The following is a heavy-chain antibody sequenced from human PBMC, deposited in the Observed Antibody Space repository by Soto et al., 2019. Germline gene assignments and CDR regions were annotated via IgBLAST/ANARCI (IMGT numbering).Heavy chain of an antibody. CDR3: AKLTYPSDSNGYYYERVSGWIDA. Sequence: EVQLLESGGGLIQPGGSLRLSCAASGFTFSSYAISWVRQAPGKGLEWVSGISASGGTANLADSVEGRCTISRDNSKRTLYLQMNSLRAEDTAVYYCAKLTYPSDSNGYYYERVSGWIDAWGQGTLVTVSS. J-gene: IGHJ5*02. CDR1: GFTFSSYA. CDR2: ISASGGTA. D-gene: IGHD3-22*01. V-gene: IGHV3-23*01.